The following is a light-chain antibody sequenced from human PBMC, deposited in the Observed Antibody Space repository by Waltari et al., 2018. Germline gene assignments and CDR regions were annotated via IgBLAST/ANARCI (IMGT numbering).Light chain of an antibody. CDR1: DSDVGAYDF. V-gene: IGLV2-14*01. J-gene: IGLJ1*01. Sequence: QSALTQPASVSGSPGQSITISCSGTDSDVGAYDFVSWNQQHPGKSPHLISYEVSNRPSGVSNRFSASKSDKTASLTISGLQAEDEADYYCISYTTSSAPGVFGTGTRVTVL. CDR3: ISYTTSSAPGV. CDR2: EVS.